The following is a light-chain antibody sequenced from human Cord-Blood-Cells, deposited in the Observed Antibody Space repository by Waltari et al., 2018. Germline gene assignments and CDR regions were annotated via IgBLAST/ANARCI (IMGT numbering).Light chain of an antibody. CDR1: SSDVRGYKY. CDR3: SSYTSSSTLGV. CDR2: DVS. J-gene: IGLJ2*01. V-gene: IGLV2-14*01. Sequence: QSALTQPASVSGSAGQSITISCTATSSDVRGYKYFPWYQQHPGKAPTIMIYDVSNRPSGVSNRFSGSKSGNTASLTISGLQAEDEADYYCSSYTSSSTLGVFGGGTKLTVL.